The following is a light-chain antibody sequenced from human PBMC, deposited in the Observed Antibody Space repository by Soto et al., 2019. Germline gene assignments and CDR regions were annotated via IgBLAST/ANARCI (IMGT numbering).Light chain of an antibody. CDR2: GAS. Sequence: ENVLTQSPGTLSLSPRERATLSCRASQSVSSSYLAWYQQKPGQAPRLLIYGASSRATGIPDRFSGSGSGTDFTLTISRLEPEDFAVYYCQQYGSSPRTFGQGTKVDI. V-gene: IGKV3-20*01. J-gene: IGKJ1*01. CDR3: QQYGSSPRT. CDR1: QSVSSSY.